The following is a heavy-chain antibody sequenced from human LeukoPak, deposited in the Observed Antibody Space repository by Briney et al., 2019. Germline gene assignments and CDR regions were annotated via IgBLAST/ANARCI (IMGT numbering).Heavy chain of an antibody. Sequence: ASVKVSCEASGYTFTSYGISWVRQAPGQGLKWMGWISAYNGNTNYAQKLQGRVTMTTDTSTSTAYMELRSLRSDDTAVYYCARDAITMVRGVIGYWGQGTLVTVSS. CDR1: GYTFTSYG. CDR2: ISAYNGNT. D-gene: IGHD3-10*01. V-gene: IGHV1-18*01. J-gene: IGHJ4*02. CDR3: ARDAITMVRGVIGY.